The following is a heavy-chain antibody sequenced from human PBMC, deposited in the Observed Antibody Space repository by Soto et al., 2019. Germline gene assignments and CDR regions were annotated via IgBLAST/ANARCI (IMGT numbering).Heavy chain of an antibody. D-gene: IGHD3-16*02. J-gene: IGHJ4*02. Sequence: QVQLVESGGGVVQPGRSLRLSCAASGFTFSSYGMHWVRQAPGKGLEWVAVISYDGSNKYYADSVKGRFTISRDNSKNTLYLQMNSLRAEDTAVYYCVGGFYDYIWGSYPPRLDYWGQGTLVTVSS. CDR1: GFTFSSYG. V-gene: IGHV3-30*03. CDR3: VGGFYDYIWGSYPPRLDY. CDR2: ISYDGSNK.